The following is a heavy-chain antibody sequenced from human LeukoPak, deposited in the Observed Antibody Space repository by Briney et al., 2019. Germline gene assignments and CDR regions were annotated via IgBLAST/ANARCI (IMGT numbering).Heavy chain of an antibody. Sequence: PGGSLRLSCAASGFTVSSNYMSWVRQAPGKGLEWVSVIYSGGSTYYADSVKGRFTISRDNSKNTLYLQMNSLRAEDTAVYYCARGSPTIAAAGTSFDYWGQGTLVTVPS. D-gene: IGHD6-13*01. CDR3: ARGSPTIAAAGTSFDY. V-gene: IGHV3-53*01. CDR1: GFTVSSNY. CDR2: IYSGGST. J-gene: IGHJ4*02.